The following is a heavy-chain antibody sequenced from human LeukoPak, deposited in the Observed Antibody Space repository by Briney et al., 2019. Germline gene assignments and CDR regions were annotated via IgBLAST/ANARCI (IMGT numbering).Heavy chain of an antibody. Sequence: PSETLSLTCAVYGGSFSDYFWGWIRQPPGKGLEWIGEINHSGRTYYNPSLKSRVTISVDTSKNQFSLNLSSVAAADTAVYYCAREVVVVQAAIHYGMDVWGQGTTVAVSS. D-gene: IGHD2-2*01. CDR2: INHSGRT. CDR3: AREVVVVQAAIHYGMDV. CDR1: GGSFSDYF. V-gene: IGHV4-34*01. J-gene: IGHJ6*02.